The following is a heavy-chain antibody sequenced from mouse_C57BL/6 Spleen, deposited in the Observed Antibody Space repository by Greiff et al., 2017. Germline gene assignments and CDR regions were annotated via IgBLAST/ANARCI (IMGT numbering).Heavy chain of an antibody. V-gene: IGHV1-50*01. D-gene: IGHD1-1*01. CDR1: GYTFTSYW. J-gene: IGHJ2*01. CDR3: ARGRATVVGKYFGY. Sequence: VQLQQPGAELVKPGASVKLSCKASGYTFTSYWMQWVKQRPGQGLEWIGEIDPSDSYTNYNQKFKGKATLTVDTSSSTAYMQLSSLTSEDSAVYYCARGRATVVGKYFGYWGQGTTLTVSS. CDR2: IDPSDSYT.